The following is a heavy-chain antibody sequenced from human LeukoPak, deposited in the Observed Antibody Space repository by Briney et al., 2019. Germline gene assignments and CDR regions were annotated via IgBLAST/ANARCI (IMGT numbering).Heavy chain of an antibody. CDR1: GGSISSHY. J-gene: IGHJ4*02. D-gene: IGHD3-3*01. Sequence: SETLSLTCTVSGGSISSHYWSWIRQPPGKGLEWIGYIYYSGSTNYNPSLKSRVTISVDTSKNQFSLKLSSVTAADTAVYYCARDDPDYDFWSGSSWGQGTLVTVSS. CDR2: IYYSGST. CDR3: ARDDPDYDFWSGSS. V-gene: IGHV4-59*11.